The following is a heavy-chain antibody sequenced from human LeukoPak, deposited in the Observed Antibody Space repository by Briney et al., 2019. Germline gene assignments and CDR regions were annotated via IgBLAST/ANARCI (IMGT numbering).Heavy chain of an antibody. Sequence: PGGSLRLSCAASGFTFSSYAMSWVRQAPGKGLEWIGEINHRGSTNYNPSLKRRVTISLDTSKNQFSLKLSSVTAADTAVYYCAKSLYGSGSYYNWFDPWGQGTLVTVSS. D-gene: IGHD3-10*01. V-gene: IGHV4-34*08. CDR2: INHRGST. J-gene: IGHJ5*02. CDR1: GFTFSSYA. CDR3: AKSLYGSGSYYNWFDP.